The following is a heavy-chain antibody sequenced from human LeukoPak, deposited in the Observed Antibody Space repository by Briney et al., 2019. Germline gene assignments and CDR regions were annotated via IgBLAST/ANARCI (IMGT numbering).Heavy chain of an antibody. Sequence: GGSLRLSCAASGFTFSSYAMSWVRQAPGKGLEWVSAISGSGGSTYYADSVKGRFTISRDNSKNTLYLQMNSLRAEDTAVYYCAKSQEDYDFWSGYSTPWRFCGFDYWGQGTLVTVSS. CDR3: AKSQEDYDFWSGYSTPWRFCGFDY. J-gene: IGHJ4*02. CDR2: ISGSGGST. D-gene: IGHD3-3*01. CDR1: GFTFSSYA. V-gene: IGHV3-23*01.